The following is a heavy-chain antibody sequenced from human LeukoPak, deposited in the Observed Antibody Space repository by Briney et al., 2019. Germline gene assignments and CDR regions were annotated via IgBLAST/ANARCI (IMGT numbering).Heavy chain of an antibody. CDR3: ARVRSSGYCGWFDP. Sequence: SVKVSCKASGGTFSSYAISWVRQAPGQGLEWMGRIIPILGIANYAQRFQGRVTIAADKSTSTAYMELSSLRSEDTAVYYGARVRSSGYCGWFDPWGQGTLVTVSS. CDR1: GGTFSSYA. D-gene: IGHD3-22*01. V-gene: IGHV1-69*04. CDR2: IIPILGIA. J-gene: IGHJ5*02.